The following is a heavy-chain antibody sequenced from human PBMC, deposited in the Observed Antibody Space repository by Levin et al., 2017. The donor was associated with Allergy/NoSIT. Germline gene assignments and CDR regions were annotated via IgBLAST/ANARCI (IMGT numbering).Heavy chain of an antibody. J-gene: IGHJ4*02. CDR1: GFTFSSFA. Sequence: GGSLRLSCAASGFTFSSFAMHWVRQSPGKGLECVAVMSSDGSNQYYADSVRGRFTISRDNSKNTLYLQMNSLRAEDTAVYYCASGWKLSGWGQGTLVTVSS. V-gene: IGHV3-30-3*01. CDR2: MSSDGSNQ. CDR3: ASGWKLSG. D-gene: IGHD1-26*01.